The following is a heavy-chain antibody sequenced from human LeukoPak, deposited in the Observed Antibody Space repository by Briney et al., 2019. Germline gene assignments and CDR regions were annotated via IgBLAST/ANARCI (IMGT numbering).Heavy chain of an antibody. D-gene: IGHD3-22*01. CDR2: IYSGGST. V-gene: IGHV3-53*01. Sequence: PGGSLRLSCAASGFTFSSNGMSWVRQAPGKGLEWVSVIYSGGSTYYADSVKGRFTISRDNSKNTLYLQMNSLRAEDTAVYYCARAVHYYDSSGYFSVGPDYWGQGTLVTVSS. J-gene: IGHJ4*02. CDR1: GFTFSSNG. CDR3: ARAVHYYDSSGYFSVGPDY.